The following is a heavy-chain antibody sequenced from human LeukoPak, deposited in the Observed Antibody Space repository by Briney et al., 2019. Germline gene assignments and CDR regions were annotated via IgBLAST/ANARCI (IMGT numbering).Heavy chain of an antibody. J-gene: IGHJ4*02. D-gene: IGHD3-10*01. V-gene: IGHV4-39*07. CDR1: GGSISSSSYY. Sequence: SETLSLTCTVSGGSISSSSYYWGWIRQPPGKGLEWIGSIYYSGSTYYNPSLKSRVTISVDTSKNQFSLKLSSVTAADTAVYYCARWWFGELVVWGQGTLVTVSS. CDR2: IYYSGST. CDR3: ARWWFGELVV.